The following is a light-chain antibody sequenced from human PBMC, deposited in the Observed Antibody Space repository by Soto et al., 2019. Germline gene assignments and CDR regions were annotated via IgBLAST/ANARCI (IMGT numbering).Light chain of an antibody. CDR3: MSYAGGNRFV. J-gene: IGLJ1*01. CDR2: QVT. V-gene: IGLV2-8*01. Sequence: VLPQPPSPPGSPGQSVTISCAGNINDVGGYNYVSWYQQHPGKVPQLMIYQVTKRPSGVPDRFSASKSDTTASLTISGLQAEDEGDYYCMSYAGGNRFVFGTGTKVTVL. CDR1: INDVGGYNY.